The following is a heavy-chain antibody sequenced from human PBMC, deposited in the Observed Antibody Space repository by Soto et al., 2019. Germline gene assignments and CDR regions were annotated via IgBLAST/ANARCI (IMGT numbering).Heavy chain of an antibody. CDR3: AKVGSERDSGQHSEY. D-gene: IGHD5-12*01. CDR2: ISSSSGST. J-gene: IGHJ4*02. CDR1: GFTFSNYA. V-gene: IGHV3-23*01. Sequence: EVQLLESGGGLVQPGGSLRLSCAASGFTFSNYAMNWVRQAPGKGLEWVSTISSSSGSTYYADSVKGRFTISRDNSKNFLYLQMNSLRGDDTAVYYCAKVGSERDSGQHSEYWGQGTLVTISS.